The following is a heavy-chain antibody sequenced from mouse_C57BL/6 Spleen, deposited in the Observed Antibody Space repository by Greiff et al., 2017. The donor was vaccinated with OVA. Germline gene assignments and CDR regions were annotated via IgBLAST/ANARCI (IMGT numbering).Heavy chain of an antibody. Sequence: QVQLQQSGTELVKPGASVKLSCKASGYTFTSYWMHWVKQRPGQGLEWIGNINPSNGGTNYNEKFKSKATLTVDKSSSTAYMQLSSLTSEDSAVYYCARGGPYYDYDGVYAMDYWGQGTSVTVSS. CDR3: ARGGPYYDYDGVYAMDY. J-gene: IGHJ4*01. V-gene: IGHV1-53*01. D-gene: IGHD2-4*01. CDR2: INPSNGGT. CDR1: GYTFTSYW.